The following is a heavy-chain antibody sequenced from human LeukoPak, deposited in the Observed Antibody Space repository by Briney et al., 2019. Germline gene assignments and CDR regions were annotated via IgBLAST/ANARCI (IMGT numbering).Heavy chain of an antibody. Sequence: PSETLSLTCTVSGGSISSSSYYWGWIRQPPGKGLEWIGSIYYSGSTYYNPSLKSRVTISVDTSKNQFSLKLSSVTAADTAVYYCARRGVAVAGGYYFDYWGQGTLVTVSS. D-gene: IGHD6-19*01. J-gene: IGHJ4*02. CDR3: ARRGVAVAGGYYFDY. V-gene: IGHV4-39*01. CDR2: IYYSGST. CDR1: GGSISSSSYY.